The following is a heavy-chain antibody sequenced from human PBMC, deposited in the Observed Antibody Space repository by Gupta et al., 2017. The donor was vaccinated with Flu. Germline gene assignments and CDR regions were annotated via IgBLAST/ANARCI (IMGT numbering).Heavy chain of an antibody. Sequence: EVKLLESGGGLVQPGGSLRLSCVTSGFTFSHYAMSWVRQAPGKGLEWISAISSRGSEIFYEDSVKGRFTISRDDYKNTLYLQINSLRAEDTAVYYCAKWFPQYYYGSSGYHLDYWGQGTLVTVSS. CDR2: ISSRGSEI. CDR1: GFTFSHYA. J-gene: IGHJ4*02. CDR3: AKWFPQYYYGSSGYHLDY. D-gene: IGHD3-22*01. V-gene: IGHV3-23*01.